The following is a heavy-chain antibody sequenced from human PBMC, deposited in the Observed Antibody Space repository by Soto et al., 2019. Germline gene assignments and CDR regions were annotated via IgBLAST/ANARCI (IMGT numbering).Heavy chain of an antibody. CDR3: ARVATMVRGVTYWYFDL. V-gene: IGHV4-59*01. J-gene: IGHJ2*01. CDR2: IYYSGST. Sequence: SGTPSLTCTVSGGSISSDDWSWIRQPPGKGLEWIGYIYYSGSTNYNPSLKSRVTISVDTSKNQFSLKLSSVTAADTAVYYCARVATMVRGVTYWYFDLWGRGTLVTVSS. D-gene: IGHD3-10*01. CDR1: GGSISSDD.